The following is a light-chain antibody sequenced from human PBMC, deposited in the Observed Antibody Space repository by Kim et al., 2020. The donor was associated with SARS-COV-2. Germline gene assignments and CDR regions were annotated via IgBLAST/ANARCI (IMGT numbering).Light chain of an antibody. CDR2: GAS. Sequence: EIVMTQTPATLSVSPGERATLSCRASQGISVSLAWYQQKPGQAPRLLIYGASTRATGIPARFSGRGSGTEFTLTISSLQSEDFAVYSCQQYNNWPLTFGGGTKLEIK. J-gene: IGKJ4*01. V-gene: IGKV3-15*01. CDR3: QQYNNWPLT. CDR1: QGISVS.